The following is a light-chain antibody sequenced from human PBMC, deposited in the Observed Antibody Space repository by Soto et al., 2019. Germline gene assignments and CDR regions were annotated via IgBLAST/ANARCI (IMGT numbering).Light chain of an antibody. CDR3: LQHNSYPLT. CDR2: ATS. CDR1: QVISTS. Sequence: DIQLTQSPSFLSPSIGESVTITCRASQVISTSLGWYQQKPGKAPKRLIYATSSLQSGVPSRFSGSGSGTDFTLTISSLQPEDFATYYCLQHNSYPLTFGGGTKVDFK. J-gene: IGKJ4*01. V-gene: IGKV1-17*01.